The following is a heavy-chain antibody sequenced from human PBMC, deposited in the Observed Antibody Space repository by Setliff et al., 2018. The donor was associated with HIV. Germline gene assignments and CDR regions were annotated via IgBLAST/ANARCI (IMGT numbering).Heavy chain of an antibody. D-gene: IGHD2-2*01. J-gene: IGHJ4*02. CDR2: IHTLGGT. CDR3: TRDRYANGWLYFDY. V-gene: IGHV4-4*07. Sequence: PSETLSLTCTVSNNSIRSSYWSWIRQPVGKGLEWIGRIHTLGGTKYNSSLESRVTMSLDTSSNQFSLKLNSVTAADSAVYFCTRDRYANGWLYFDYWGPGILVTVSS. CDR1: NNSIRSSY.